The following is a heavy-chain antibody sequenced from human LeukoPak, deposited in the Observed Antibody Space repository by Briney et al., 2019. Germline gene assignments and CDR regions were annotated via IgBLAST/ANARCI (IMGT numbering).Heavy chain of an antibody. J-gene: IGHJ4*02. Sequence: GGSLRLSCAASGFTFSSYSMNWVRQAPGKGLEWVSSISSSSSYIYYADSVKGRFTISRDNAKNSLYLQMNSLRAEDTAVYYCARYGPVVPAVATYYFDYWGQGTLVTVSS. V-gene: IGHV3-21*01. CDR3: ARYGPVVPAVATYYFDY. CDR1: GFTFSSYS. D-gene: IGHD5-12*01. CDR2: ISSSSSYI.